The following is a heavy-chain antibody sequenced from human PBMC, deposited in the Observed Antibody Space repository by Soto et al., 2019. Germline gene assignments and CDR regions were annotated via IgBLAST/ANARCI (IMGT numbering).Heavy chain of an antibody. J-gene: IGHJ5*02. D-gene: IGHD6-19*01. V-gene: IGHV3-74*01. CDR1: GFTFSSSW. CDR2: TNTDGSTT. CDR3: AGVGLGRQWMPFDH. Sequence: EVQLVESGGGLVQPGGSLRLSCAASGFTFSSSWMHWVRQAPGKGLVWVSRTNTDGSTTTYADSVKGRFTISRDNAKNTLYLQMDSLRAEDTAVYYCAGVGLGRQWMPFDHWGQGTLATVSS.